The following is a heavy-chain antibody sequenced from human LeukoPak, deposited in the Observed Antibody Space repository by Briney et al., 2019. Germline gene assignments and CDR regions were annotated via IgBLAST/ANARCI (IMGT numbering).Heavy chain of an antibody. Sequence: ASLKVSCKASGYTFTSYDINWVRQATGQGLEWMGWMNPNSGYTDYAQKFQGRVTLTRNPSISTAYMELSSLRSEDTAVYYCARYRSTWQRLDAFDIWGQGTMVAVSS. CDR2: MNPNSGYT. D-gene: IGHD6-25*01. CDR1: GYTFTSYD. CDR3: ARYRSTWQRLDAFDI. J-gene: IGHJ3*02. V-gene: IGHV1-8*01.